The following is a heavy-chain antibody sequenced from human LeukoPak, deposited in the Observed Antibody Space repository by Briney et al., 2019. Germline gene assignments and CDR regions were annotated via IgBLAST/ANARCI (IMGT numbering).Heavy chain of an antibody. J-gene: IGHJ6*03. CDR1: GGSISSYY. CDR3: ARGLRLSSSWTSYYYYYMDV. Sequence: PSETLSLTCTVSGGSISSYYWSWIRQPAGKGLEWIGRIYTSGSTNYNPYLKSRVTMSVDTSKNQFSLKLSSVTAADTAVYYCARGLRLSSSWTSYYYYYMDVWGKGTTVTVSS. D-gene: IGHD6-13*01. V-gene: IGHV4-4*07. CDR2: IYTSGST.